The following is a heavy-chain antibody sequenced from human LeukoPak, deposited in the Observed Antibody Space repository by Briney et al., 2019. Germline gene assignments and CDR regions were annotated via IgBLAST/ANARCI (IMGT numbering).Heavy chain of an antibody. D-gene: IGHD6-19*01. Sequence: GGSLRLSCAASGFTFSSYAMHWVRQAPGKGLEWVAVISYDGSNKYYADSVKGRFTISRDNSKNTLYLQMNSLRAEDTAVYYCARTIAVAGTDFDYWGQGTLVTVSS. J-gene: IGHJ4*02. CDR1: GFTFSSYA. CDR3: ARTIAVAGTDFDY. V-gene: IGHV3-30-3*01. CDR2: ISYDGSNK.